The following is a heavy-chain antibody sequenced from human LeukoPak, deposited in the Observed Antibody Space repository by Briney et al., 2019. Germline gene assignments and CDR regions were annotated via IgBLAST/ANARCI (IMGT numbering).Heavy chain of an antibody. CDR3: GRRPDCSGGTCFVDY. CDR1: GFTFSDHY. Sequence: PGGSLRLSCAASGFTFSDHYMDWVRQAPGKGLEWVGRTRGKDNSYTTQYAAAGKVRFTISRDNSKNSLYLQMKSLRTEETAVYYCGRRPDCSGGTCFVDYWGQGTLVTVSS. V-gene: IGHV3-72*01. CDR2: TRGKDNSYTT. J-gene: IGHJ4*02. D-gene: IGHD2-15*01.